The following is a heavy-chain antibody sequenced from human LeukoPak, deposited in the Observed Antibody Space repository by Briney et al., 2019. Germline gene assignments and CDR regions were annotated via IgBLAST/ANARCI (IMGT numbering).Heavy chain of an antibody. CDR3: AREVGATKGFDY. Sequence: SGGSLRLSCAASGLTFNSYWMHSVRQAPGKGLVWVSRINSDGSSTSYADSVKGRFTISRDNAKNTLYLQMNSLRAEDTAVYYCAREVGATKGFDYWGQGTLVTVSS. D-gene: IGHD1-26*01. J-gene: IGHJ4*02. CDR1: GLTFNSYW. CDR2: INSDGSST. V-gene: IGHV3-74*01.